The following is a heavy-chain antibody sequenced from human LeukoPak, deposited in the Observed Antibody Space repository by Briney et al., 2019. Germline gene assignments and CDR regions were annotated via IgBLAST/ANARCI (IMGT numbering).Heavy chain of an antibody. CDR1: GFTFSDYY. CDR2: ISSSSSYT. V-gene: IGHV3-11*03. Sequence: GGSLRLSCAASGFTFSDYYMSWIRQAPGKGLEWVSYISSSSSYTNYADSVKGRFTISRDNAKNSLYLQMNSLRAEDTAVYYCASPRIGSENDYYGMDVWGQGTTVTVSS. CDR3: ASPRIGSENDYYGMDV. J-gene: IGHJ6*02. D-gene: IGHD2-15*01.